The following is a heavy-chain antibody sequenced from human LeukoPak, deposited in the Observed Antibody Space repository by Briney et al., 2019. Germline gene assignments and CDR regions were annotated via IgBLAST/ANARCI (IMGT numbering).Heavy chain of an antibody. Sequence: GGSLRLACAASGFTFNNYAMNWVRQAPGKGLEGVAGLSTSGDNTYYTNSVKGRFTISRDNSKNTLYLQMNGLRAEDTAVYYCARDASYYGSGSYFRNWFDPSGQGTLVTVSS. CDR3: ARDASYYGSGSYFRNWFDP. CDR2: LSTSGDNT. D-gene: IGHD3-10*01. J-gene: IGHJ5*02. V-gene: IGHV3-23*01. CDR1: GFTFNNYA.